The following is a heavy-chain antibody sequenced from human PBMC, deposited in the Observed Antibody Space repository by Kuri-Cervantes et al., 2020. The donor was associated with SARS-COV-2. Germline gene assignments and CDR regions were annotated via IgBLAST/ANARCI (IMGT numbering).Heavy chain of an antibody. V-gene: IGHV3-21*01. CDR1: GFTFSSYS. J-gene: IGHJ6*03. CDR2: ISSSSSYI. Sequence: GESLKISCAASGFTFSSYSMNWVRQAPGKGLEWVSSISSSSSYIYYADSVKGRFTISRDNAKNSLYLQMNSLRAEDTAVYYCASSPRGAYDFWSGYTPYYYYMDVWGKGTTVTVPS. CDR3: ASSPRGAYDFWSGYTPYYYYMDV. D-gene: IGHD3-3*01.